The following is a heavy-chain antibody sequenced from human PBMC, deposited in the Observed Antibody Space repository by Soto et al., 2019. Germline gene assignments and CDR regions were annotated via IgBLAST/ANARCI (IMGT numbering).Heavy chain of an antibody. CDR1: GYTFTSYG. CDR3: ARDFYYDFWSGHRNYYYMDV. Sequence: QVQLVQSGAEVKKPWASVKVSCKASGYTFTSYGISWVRQAPGQGLEWMGWISAYNGNTNYAQKLQGRVTMTTDTSTSTAYMELRSLRSDDTAVYYCARDFYYDFWSGHRNYYYMDVWGKGTTVTVSS. V-gene: IGHV1-18*01. J-gene: IGHJ6*03. D-gene: IGHD3-3*01. CDR2: ISAYNGNT.